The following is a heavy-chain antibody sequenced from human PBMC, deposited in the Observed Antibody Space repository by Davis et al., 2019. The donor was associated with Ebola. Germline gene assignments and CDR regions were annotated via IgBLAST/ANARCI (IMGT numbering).Heavy chain of an antibody. CDR2: VSWNSGSI. Sequence: PGGSLRLSCAASGFTFDAYAMHWVRQAPGRGLDWVSGVSWNSGSIVYADSVKGRFTISRDNAKNSLCLQMNSLRAEDTAVYYCARARGITMVRGVILGIYYFDYWGQGTLVTVSS. CDR3: ARARGITMVRGVILGIYYFDY. V-gene: IGHV3-9*01. J-gene: IGHJ4*02. CDR1: GFTFDAYA. D-gene: IGHD3-10*01.